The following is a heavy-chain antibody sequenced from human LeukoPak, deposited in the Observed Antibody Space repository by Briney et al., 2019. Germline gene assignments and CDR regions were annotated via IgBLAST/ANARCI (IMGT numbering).Heavy chain of an antibody. D-gene: IGHD1-1*01. V-gene: IGHV1-2*06. CDR2: INPNSGDT. Sequence: ASVKVSCKASGYTFTGYYIHWVRQAPGQGLEWMGRINPNSGDTTYAQNFQGRVTMTRDTSISTVFMDLTSLRSDDAAVYYCARGGHWNDQPYWGQGTLVTVSS. CDR1: GYTFTGYY. CDR3: ARGGHWNDQPY. J-gene: IGHJ4*02.